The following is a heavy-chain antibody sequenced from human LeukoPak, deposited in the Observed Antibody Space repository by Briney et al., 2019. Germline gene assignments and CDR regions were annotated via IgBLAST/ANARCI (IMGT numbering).Heavy chain of an antibody. Sequence: GESLKISCKGSGYSFTSYWISWVRQMPGKGLEWMGKIDPSNSYTNYSPSFQGHVTISADKSITTAYLQWSSLKASDTAMYYCAFTCYTPRALDYWGQGTLVTVSS. V-gene: IGHV5-10-1*01. CDR3: AFTCYTPRALDY. J-gene: IGHJ4*02. CDR1: GYSFTSYW. CDR2: IDPSNSYT. D-gene: IGHD2-15*01.